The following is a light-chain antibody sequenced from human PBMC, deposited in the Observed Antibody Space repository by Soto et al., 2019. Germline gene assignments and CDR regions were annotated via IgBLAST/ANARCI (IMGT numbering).Light chain of an antibody. Sequence: DIVMTQSPDSLAVSLCERATINCKSSQSVLYSSNNKNYLAWYQQKPGHPPKLLIXWASTRESGVPDRFSGSGSGTDFTLTISSLQAEDVAVYYCQQYYSTTPVTFGGGTKVDI. V-gene: IGKV4-1*01. J-gene: IGKJ4*01. CDR1: QSVLYSSNNKNY. CDR3: QQYYSTTPVT. CDR2: WAS.